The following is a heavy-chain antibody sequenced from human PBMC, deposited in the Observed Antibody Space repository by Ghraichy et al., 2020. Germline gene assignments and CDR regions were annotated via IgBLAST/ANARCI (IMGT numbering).Heavy chain of an antibody. CDR1: GFTFDNYS. CDR2: ISSSSTYI. Sequence: GESLNISCAASGFTFDNYSINWVRQAPGKGLEWVSSISSSSTYIYYADSVKGRFTISRDNAKNSLYLQMNSLRAEDTAVYYCARDLRGPGYCSGGSCSKLHFYYYGMDVWGQGTTVTVSS. D-gene: IGHD2-15*01. V-gene: IGHV3-21*06. J-gene: IGHJ6*02. CDR3: ARDLRGPGYCSGGSCSKLHFYYYGMDV.